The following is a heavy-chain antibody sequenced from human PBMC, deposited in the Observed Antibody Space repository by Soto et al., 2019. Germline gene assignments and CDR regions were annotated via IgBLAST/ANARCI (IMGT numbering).Heavy chain of an antibody. CDR1: GFTFSSYW. CDR3: ARDFGYSGYDDAFDI. Sequence: GGSLRLSCAASGFTFSSYWMSWVRQAPGKGLEWVANIKQDGSEKYYVDSVKGRFTISRDNAKNSLYLQMNSLGAEDTAVYYCARDFGYSGYDDAFDIWGQGTMVTVSS. D-gene: IGHD5-12*01. CDR2: IKQDGSEK. J-gene: IGHJ3*02. V-gene: IGHV3-7*01.